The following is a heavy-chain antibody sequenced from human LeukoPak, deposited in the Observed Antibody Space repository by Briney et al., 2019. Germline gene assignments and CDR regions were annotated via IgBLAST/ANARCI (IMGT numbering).Heavy chain of an antibody. V-gene: IGHV4-59*01. CDR3: ARQTRANYLDS. CDR1: GDSISDYY. J-gene: IGHJ4*02. Sequence: PSETLSLTCTVSGDSISDYYWTWIRQPPGKGLEWIGYIYYSGSTNYNPSLKNRVTISVDTSKNQFSLNLTSVTAADTAVYYCARQTRANYLDSWGQGTLLTVSS. D-gene: IGHD4-11*01. CDR2: IYYSGST.